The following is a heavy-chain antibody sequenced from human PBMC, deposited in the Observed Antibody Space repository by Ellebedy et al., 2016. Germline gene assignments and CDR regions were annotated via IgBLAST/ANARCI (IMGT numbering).Heavy chain of an antibody. J-gene: IGHJ3*02. D-gene: IGHD1-1*01. CDR3: AREGPNWSPFDI. CDR2: LNRDGTEK. V-gene: IGHV3-7*01. CDR1: GFTSNTYW. Sequence: GGSLRLXCEVSGFTSNTYWMDWVRQAPGKGLEWVANLNRDGTEKYYLDSVKGRFTISRDNAENSLYLRMSSLRVEDTGVYYCAREGPNWSPFDIWGLGTTVTVSS.